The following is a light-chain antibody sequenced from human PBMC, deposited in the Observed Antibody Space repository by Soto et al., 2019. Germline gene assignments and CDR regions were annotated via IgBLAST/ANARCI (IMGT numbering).Light chain of an antibody. CDR3: QQYSTSLT. J-gene: IGKJ4*02. CDR2: GAS. CDR1: QSVGST. Sequence: EIIMTQSPATMSVSPGERVILSCRASQSVGSTLAWYQQKPGQAPRLLIRGASTRATGVPARFSGSGSGTEFTLTISSLQSEDFAVYYCQQYSTSLTFGGGTTLEIK. V-gene: IGKV3-15*01.